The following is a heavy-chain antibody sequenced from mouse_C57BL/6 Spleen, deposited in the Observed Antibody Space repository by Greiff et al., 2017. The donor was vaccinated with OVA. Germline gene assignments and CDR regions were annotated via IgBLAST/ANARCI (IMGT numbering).Heavy chain of an antibody. D-gene: IGHD1-1*01. Sequence: EVQLVESGPELVKPGASVKMSCKASGYTFTDYNMHWVKQSHGKSLEWIGYINPNNGGTSYNQKFKGKATLTVNKSSSTAYMELRSLTSEESAVYYCATYGSSYEWYFDVWGTGTTVTVSS. CDR2: INPNNGGT. V-gene: IGHV1-22*01. J-gene: IGHJ1*03. CDR3: ATYGSSYEWYFDV. CDR1: GYTFTDYN.